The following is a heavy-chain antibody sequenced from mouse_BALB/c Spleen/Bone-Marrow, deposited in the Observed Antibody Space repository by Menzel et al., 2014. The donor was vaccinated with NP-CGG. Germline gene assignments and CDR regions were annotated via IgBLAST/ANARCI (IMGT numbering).Heavy chain of an antibody. J-gene: IGHJ4*01. D-gene: IGHD2-2*01. CDR1: GDSITGGY. CDR2: ISYSGST. V-gene: IGHV3-8*02. Sequence: EVQLQQSGPSLVKPSQTLSLTCSVTGDSITGGYWNWIRKFPGNKLEYMGYISYSGSTYYNPSLKSRISITRDTSKNQYYLQLKSVTTEDTATYYCARFGYDYALDYWGSRNLSHRLL. CDR3: ARFGYDYALDY.